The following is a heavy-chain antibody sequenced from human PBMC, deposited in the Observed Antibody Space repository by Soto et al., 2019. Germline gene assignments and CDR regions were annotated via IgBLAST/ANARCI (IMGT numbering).Heavy chain of an antibody. J-gene: IGHJ5*01. CDR1: AGSLSGSY. V-gene: IGHV4-59*01. Sequence: PETRSLTCSVSAGSLSGSYWSWIRQLPGKGLEWLGYVYYTGSTNYSPSLRSRVSISVDTSKNEFSLRLSSVTAADTAVYFCAMSVAVPHADIDSWG. CDR3: AMSVAVPHADIDS. D-gene: IGHD2-15*01. CDR2: VYYTGST.